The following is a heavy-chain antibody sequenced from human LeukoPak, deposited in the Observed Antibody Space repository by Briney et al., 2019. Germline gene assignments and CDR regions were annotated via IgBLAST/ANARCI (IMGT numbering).Heavy chain of an antibody. Sequence: PGGSLRLSCAASGFTFSSYGMHWVRQAPGKGLEWVAVIWYDGSNKYYADSVKGRFTISRDNSKNTLYLQMNSLRAEDTAVYYCARGRIQLPTSLGYYFDYWAREPWSPSPQ. CDR3: ARGRIQLPTSLGYYFDY. D-gene: IGHD5-18*01. CDR2: IWYDGSNK. V-gene: IGHV3-33*08. CDR1: GFTFSSYG. J-gene: IGHJ4*02.